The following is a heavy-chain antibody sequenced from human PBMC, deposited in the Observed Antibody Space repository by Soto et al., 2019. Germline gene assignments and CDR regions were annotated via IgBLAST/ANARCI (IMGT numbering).Heavy chain of an antibody. CDR1: GFTFSSYA. CDR3: ARGVAAAGTVDY. CDR2: ISYDGSNK. D-gene: IGHD6-13*01. Sequence: GGSLRLSCAASGFTFSSYAMHWVRQAPGKGLEWVAVISYDGSNKYYADSVKCRFTISRDNSKKTLYLQMNSLGDEDTAVYDCARGVAAAGTVDYWGQGTLVTVSS. J-gene: IGHJ4*02. V-gene: IGHV3-30-3*01.